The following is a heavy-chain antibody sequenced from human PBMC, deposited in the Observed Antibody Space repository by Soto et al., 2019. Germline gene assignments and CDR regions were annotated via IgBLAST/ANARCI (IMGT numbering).Heavy chain of an antibody. J-gene: IGHJ5*02. V-gene: IGHV2-5*02. D-gene: IGHD1-1*01. CDR3: VHRVNLWT. Sequence: QITLKESGPTLVKPTQTLTLTCTFSGFSLSTSGMGVGWIRHHPGKDLEWLALIYWDNDRRYSPSLKNRLNITEDTSKNKVVLTMTHMEPVDTATYYCVHRVNLWTWGQGTLVTVSS. CDR1: GFSLSTSGMG. CDR2: IYWDNDR.